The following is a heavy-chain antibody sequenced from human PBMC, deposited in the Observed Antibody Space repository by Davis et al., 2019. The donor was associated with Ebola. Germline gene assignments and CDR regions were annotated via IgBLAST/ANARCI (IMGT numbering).Heavy chain of an antibody. D-gene: IGHD3-10*01. CDR1: GGSFSGYY. CDR2: INHSGAT. CDR3: ARDGLGFGDYFDY. V-gene: IGHV4-34*01. Sequence: MPSETLSLTCAVYGGSFSGYYWSWIRQPPGKGLEWIGEINHSGATKYNPPLKSPVTLSVDTSKNQFSLKLTSVTAADTAIYYCARDGLGFGDYFDYWGQGTLVTVSS. J-gene: IGHJ4*02.